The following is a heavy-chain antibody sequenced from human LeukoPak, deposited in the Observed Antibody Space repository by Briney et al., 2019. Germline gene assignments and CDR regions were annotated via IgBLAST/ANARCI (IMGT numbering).Heavy chain of an antibody. Sequence: SVKVSCKASGGTFSSYTISWVRQAPGQGLEWMGGIIPILGIANYAQKFQGRGTITADKSTSTAYMELSSLRSEDTAVYYCARVPGREYGMDVWGQGTTVTVSS. CDR1: GGTFSSYT. CDR3: ARVPGREYGMDV. J-gene: IGHJ6*02. V-gene: IGHV1-69*10. CDR2: IIPILGIA. D-gene: IGHD1-26*01.